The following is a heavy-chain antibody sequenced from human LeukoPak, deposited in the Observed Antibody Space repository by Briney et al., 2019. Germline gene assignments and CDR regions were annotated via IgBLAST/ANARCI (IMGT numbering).Heavy chain of an antibody. CDR3: AREDYGSGSSCGFDY. CDR2: IIPIFGTA. Sequence: SVKVSCKASGYTFTSYGISWVRQAPGQGLEWMGGIIPIFGTANYAQKFQGRVTITADKSTSTAYMELSSLRSEDTAVYYCAREDYGSGSSCGFDYWGQGTLVTVSS. J-gene: IGHJ4*02. D-gene: IGHD3-10*01. V-gene: IGHV1-69*06. CDR1: GYTFTSYG.